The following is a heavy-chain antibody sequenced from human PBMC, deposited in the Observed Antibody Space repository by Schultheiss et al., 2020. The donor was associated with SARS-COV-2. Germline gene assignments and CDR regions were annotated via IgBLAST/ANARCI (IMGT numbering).Heavy chain of an antibody. CDR1: GFSLSTSGMC. V-gene: IGHV2-5*08. Sequence: SGPTLVKPTQTLTLTCTFSGFSLSTSGMCVSWIRQPPGKALEWLALIDWDDDKRYSPSLKSRLTITKDTSKNQVVLTMTNMDPVDTATYYCARASGRVNWFDPWGQGTLVTVSS. J-gene: IGHJ5*02. CDR2: IDWDDDK. D-gene: IGHD2-15*01. CDR3: ARASGRVNWFDP.